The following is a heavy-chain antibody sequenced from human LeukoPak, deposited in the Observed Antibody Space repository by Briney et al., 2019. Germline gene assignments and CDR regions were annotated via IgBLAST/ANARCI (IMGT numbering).Heavy chain of an antibody. CDR3: ARGIAAAGGNWFDP. V-gene: IGHV1-69*04. CDR2: IIPILGIA. CDR1: GGTFSSYA. Sequence: ASVKVSCKASGGTFSSYAISWVRQAPGQGLEWMGRIIPILGIANYAQKFQGRVTITADKSTSTAYMELSSLGSEDTAVYYCARGIAAAGGNWFDPWGQGTLVTVSS. J-gene: IGHJ5*02. D-gene: IGHD6-13*01.